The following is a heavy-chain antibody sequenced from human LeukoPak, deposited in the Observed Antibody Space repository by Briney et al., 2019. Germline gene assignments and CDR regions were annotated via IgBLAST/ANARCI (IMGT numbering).Heavy chain of an antibody. CDR1: GFTFSSYA. D-gene: IGHD6-19*01. V-gene: IGHV3-23*01. CDR3: AKDPYSSAWYGRSDY. CDR2: ISGNGGST. J-gene: IGHJ4*02. Sequence: PGGSLRLSCAASGFTFSSYAMSWVRQAPGKGLEWVSAISGNGGSTYYADSVKGRFTISRDNSKNTLYLQMNSLRAEDTAVYYRAKDPYSSAWYGRSDYWGQGTLVTVSS.